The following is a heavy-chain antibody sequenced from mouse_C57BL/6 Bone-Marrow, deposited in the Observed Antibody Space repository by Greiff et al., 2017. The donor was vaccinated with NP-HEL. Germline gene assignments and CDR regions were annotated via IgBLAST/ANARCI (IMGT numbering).Heavy chain of an antibody. CDR3: ARSRVYYGSSYVFDY. D-gene: IGHD1-1*01. CDR2: IHPNSGST. J-gene: IGHJ2*01. CDR1: GYTFTSYW. V-gene: IGHV1-64*01. Sequence: VQLQQSGAELVKPGASVKLSCKASGYTFTSYWMHWVKQRPGQGLEWIGMIHPNSGSTNYNEKFKSKATLTVDKSSSTAYMQLSSLTSEDSAVYYCARSRVYYGSSYVFDYWGQGTTLTVSS.